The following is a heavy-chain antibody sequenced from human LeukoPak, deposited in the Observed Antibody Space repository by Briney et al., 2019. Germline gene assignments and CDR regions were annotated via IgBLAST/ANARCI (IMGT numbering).Heavy chain of an antibody. V-gene: IGHV3-30*18. J-gene: IGHJ6*02. CDR2: ISYDGSNK. CDR1: GFTFSSYG. CDR3: AKELDQYGSGSYYHYGMDV. D-gene: IGHD3-10*01. Sequence: GGSLRLSCAASGFTFSSYGMHWVRQAPGKGLEWVAVISYDGSNKYYADSVKGRFTISRDNSKNTLYPQMNSLRAEDTAVYYCAKELDQYGSGSYYHYGMDVWGQGTTVTVSS.